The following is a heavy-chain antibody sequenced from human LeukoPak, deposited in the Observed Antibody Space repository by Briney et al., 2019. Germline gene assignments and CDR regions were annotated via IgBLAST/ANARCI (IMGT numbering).Heavy chain of an antibody. J-gene: IGHJ4*02. CDR2: IIPILGIA. Sequence: SVKVSCKASGGTFSSYTISWVRQAPGQGLEWRGRIIPILGIANYAQKFQGRVTMTADKSTSTAYMELSSLRSEDTAVYYCARGDGGYNAFSFDYWGQGTLVTVSS. CDR1: GGTFSSYT. D-gene: IGHD5-24*01. V-gene: IGHV1-69*02. CDR3: ARGDGGYNAFSFDY.